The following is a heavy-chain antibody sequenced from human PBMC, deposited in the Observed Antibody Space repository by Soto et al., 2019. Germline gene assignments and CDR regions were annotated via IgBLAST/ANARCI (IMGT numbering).Heavy chain of an antibody. J-gene: IGHJ5*02. D-gene: IGHD3-22*01. CDR3: ARGWDYYDSSGYHFDP. CDR1: GGSISSGGYY. V-gene: IGHV4-31*03. CDR2: IYYSGST. Sequence: QVQLQESGPGLVKPSQTLSLTCTVSGGSISSGGYYWSWIRQHPGKGLEWIGYIYYSGSTYYNPSLKSRGTIAVDTSKNQFSLKLSSVTAADTAVYYWARGWDYYDSSGYHFDPWGQGTLVTVSS.